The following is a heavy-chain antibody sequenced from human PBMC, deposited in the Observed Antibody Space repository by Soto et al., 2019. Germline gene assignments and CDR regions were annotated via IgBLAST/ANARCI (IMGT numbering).Heavy chain of an antibody. Sequence: ASVKVSCKASGYTFTTYGISWVRQAPGQGLEWMGWISTKKGDTYYAQRLQGRVTMTKDTSTTTAYMELRGLRSDDTAVYYCAREYCSRTSCFSPDYWGQGTLVTVSS. J-gene: IGHJ4*02. CDR3: AREYCSRTSCFSPDY. CDR1: GYTFTTYG. CDR2: ISTKKGDT. D-gene: IGHD2-2*01. V-gene: IGHV1-18*01.